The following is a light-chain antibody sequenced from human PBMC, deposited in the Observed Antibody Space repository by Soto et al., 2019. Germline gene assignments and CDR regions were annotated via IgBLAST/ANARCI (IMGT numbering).Light chain of an antibody. Sequence: QSVLTQPPSASGSPGQSVTISCTGTSTDVGGTHYVSWYRQLPGKSPEVIIYEVTKRPSGVPDRFSGSKSGNTASLTVSGLQPEDQADYYCSSYADRGTYVFGTGTKVTVL. V-gene: IGLV2-8*01. CDR3: SSYADRGTYV. CDR2: EVT. CDR1: STDVGGTHY. J-gene: IGLJ1*01.